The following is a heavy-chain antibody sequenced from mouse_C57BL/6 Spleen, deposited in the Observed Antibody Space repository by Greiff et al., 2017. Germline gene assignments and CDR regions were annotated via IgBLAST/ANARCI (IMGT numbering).Heavy chain of an antibody. J-gene: IGHJ1*03. Sequence: QVQLQQPGAELVRPGSSVKLSCKASGYTFISYWMHWVKQRPIQGLEWIGNIDPSDSETHYNQKFKDKATLTVDKSSSTAYMQLSSLTSEDSAVYYCAREGDWYFDVWGTGTTVTVSS. CDR1: GYTFISYW. CDR3: AREGDWYFDV. V-gene: IGHV1-52*01. CDR2: IDPSDSET.